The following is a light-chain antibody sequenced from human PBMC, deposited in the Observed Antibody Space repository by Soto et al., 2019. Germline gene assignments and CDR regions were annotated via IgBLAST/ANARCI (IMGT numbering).Light chain of an antibody. CDR1: QSISSW. CDR3: QQYNSYSA. V-gene: IGKV1-5*01. J-gene: IGKJ1*01. CDR2: DAS. Sequence: DIQMTKSPSTLSASVGDRVTITCRASQSISSWLAWYQQKPGKAPKLLIYDASSLESGVPSRFSGSGSGTEFTLTISSLQPDDFATYYCQQYNSYSAFGQGTKVDI.